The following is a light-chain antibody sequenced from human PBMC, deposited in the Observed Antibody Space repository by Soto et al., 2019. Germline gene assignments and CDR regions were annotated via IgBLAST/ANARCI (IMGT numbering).Light chain of an antibody. CDR1: QGISTY. CDR3: QQYYSYPQM. Sequence: AIRMTQFPSSLSASVGDRVTITCRASQGISTYLAWYQQNPGKAPKLLIYAASTLQSGVPSRFSGSGSGTDFTLTISYLQSEDFATYYCQQYYSYPQMFGQGTKVEIK. CDR2: AAS. V-gene: IGKV1-8*01. J-gene: IGKJ1*01.